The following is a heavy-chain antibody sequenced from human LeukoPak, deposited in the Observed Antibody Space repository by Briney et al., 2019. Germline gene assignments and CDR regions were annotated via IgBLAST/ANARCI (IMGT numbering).Heavy chain of an antibody. CDR1: GFTFSSYS. Sequence: PGGSLRLSCAASGFTFSSYSMNWVRQAPGKGLEWVSSISSSSSYIYYADSVKGRFTISRDNAKNSLYLQMNSLRDEDTAVYYCARAPHFFDTSGSRYYFDYWGQGALVTVSS. CDR2: ISSSSSYI. D-gene: IGHD3-22*01. J-gene: IGHJ4*02. CDR3: ARAPHFFDTSGSRYYFDY. V-gene: IGHV3-21*01.